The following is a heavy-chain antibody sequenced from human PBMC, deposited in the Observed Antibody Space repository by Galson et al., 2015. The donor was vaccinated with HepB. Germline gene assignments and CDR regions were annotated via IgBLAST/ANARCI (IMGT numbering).Heavy chain of an antibody. D-gene: IGHD1-1*01. V-gene: IGHV3-23*01. Sequence: SLRLSCATSGLTFRRLGMTWVRQAAGKGLECVAAISMSGGSTDYADSVKGRFTISRDNSNNMLYLQMNNLRVEDTAVYYCARGTTSIDYWGQGTQVSVSS. J-gene: IGHJ4*02. CDR1: GLTFRRLG. CDR3: ARGTTSIDY. CDR2: ISMSGGST.